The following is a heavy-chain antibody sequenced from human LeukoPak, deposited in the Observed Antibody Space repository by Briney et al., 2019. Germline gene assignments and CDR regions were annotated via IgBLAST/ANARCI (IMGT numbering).Heavy chain of an antibody. CDR2: INHSGST. CDR1: GGSFSGYY. V-gene: IGHV4-34*01. Sequence: SETLSLTCAVYGGSFSGYYWSWIRQSPGKGLEWIGEINHSGSTNYNPSLKSRVTISVDTSKNQFSLKLSSVTAADTAVYYCARIAAVTTGNYYYYYMDVWGKGTTVTVSS. J-gene: IGHJ6*03. CDR3: ARIAAVTTGNYYYYYMDV. D-gene: IGHD4-17*01.